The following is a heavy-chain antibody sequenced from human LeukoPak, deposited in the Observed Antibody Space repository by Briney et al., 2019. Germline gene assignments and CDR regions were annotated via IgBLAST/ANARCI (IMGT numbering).Heavy chain of an antibody. CDR2: ISGSGGST. CDR3: AKDCSSTSCPTSDY. CDR1: GFTFSSYA. V-gene: IGHV3-23*01. Sequence: GGSLRLSCAASGFTFSSYAMSWVRQAPGKGLEWVSAISGSGGSTYYADSVKGRFTISRDNSKNTLYLQMNSLRAEDTAIYYCAKDCSSTSCPTSDYWGQGTLVTVSS. D-gene: IGHD2-2*01. J-gene: IGHJ4*02.